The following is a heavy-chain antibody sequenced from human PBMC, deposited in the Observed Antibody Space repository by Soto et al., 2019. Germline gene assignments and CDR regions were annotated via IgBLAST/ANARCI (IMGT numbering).Heavy chain of an antibody. D-gene: IGHD6-19*01. CDR1: GLNFGLSF. CDR3: ARDGAVGGNINFDY. J-gene: IGHJ4*02. V-gene: IGHV3-11*06. CDR2: ISHNSDYT. Sequence: GGSLRLSCAASGLNFGLSFMIWMRQRPGKGLEWVSFISHNSDYTNYADSVRGRFTISRDNDKSSIYLQMNSLRADDTAVYYCARDGAVGGNINFDYWGQGTLVTVSS.